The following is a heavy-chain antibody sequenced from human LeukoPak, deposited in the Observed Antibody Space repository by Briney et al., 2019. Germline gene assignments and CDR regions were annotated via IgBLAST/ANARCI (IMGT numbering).Heavy chain of an antibody. Sequence: GGSLRLSCAASGFSFSSYAMSWVRQTPGKGLEWVSVISGIGGNTYYADSVKGRFTISRDNSKHTLYLQLNSLRAEDTAVYYCAKDHYGSGSYYNPFDYWGQGTLVTVSS. CDR3: AKDHYGSGSYYNPFDY. V-gene: IGHV3-23*01. CDR2: ISGIGGNT. CDR1: GFSFSSYA. J-gene: IGHJ4*02. D-gene: IGHD3-10*01.